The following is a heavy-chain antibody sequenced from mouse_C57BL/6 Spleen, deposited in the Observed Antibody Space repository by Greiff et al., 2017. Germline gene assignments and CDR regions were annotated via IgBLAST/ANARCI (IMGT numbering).Heavy chain of an antibody. CDR3: ARAHYGSPLDY. CDR1: GFTFSDYG. V-gene: IGHV5-17*01. Sequence: EVMLVESGGGLVKPGGSLKLSCAASGFTFSDYGMHWVRQAPEKGLEWVAYISSGSSTIYYADTVKGRFTISRDNAKNTLFLQMTSLRSEDKAMYYSARAHYGSPLDYWGQGTTRTVSS. CDR2: ISSGSSTI. J-gene: IGHJ2*01. D-gene: IGHD1-1*01.